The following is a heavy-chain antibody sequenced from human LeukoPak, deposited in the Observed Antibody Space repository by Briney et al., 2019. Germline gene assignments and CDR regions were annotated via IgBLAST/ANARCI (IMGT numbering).Heavy chain of an antibody. CDR2: INHSGST. D-gene: IGHD5-24*01. J-gene: IGHJ2*01. CDR1: GGSFSGYY. CDR3: ARGGRWPQFDL. V-gene: IGHV4-34*01. Sequence: SETLSLTCAVYGGSFSGYYWSWIRQPPGKGLEWIGEINHSGSTNYNPSLKSRVTISVDTSKNQFSLKLCSVTAADTAVYYCARGGRWPQFDLWGRGTLVTVSS.